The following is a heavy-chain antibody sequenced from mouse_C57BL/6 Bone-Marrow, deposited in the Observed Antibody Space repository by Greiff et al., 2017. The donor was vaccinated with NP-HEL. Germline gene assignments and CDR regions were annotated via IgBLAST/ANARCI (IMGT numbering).Heavy chain of an antibody. Sequence: EVQLVESGGGLVKPGGSLKLSCAASGFTFSDYGMHWVRQAPEKGLEWVAYISSGSSTIYYADTVKGRFTISRDNAKNTLFLQMTSLRSEDTAMYYCARREQYYGSDWYFDVWGTGTTVTVSS. V-gene: IGHV5-17*01. J-gene: IGHJ1*03. CDR1: GFTFSDYG. CDR3: ARREQYYGSDWYFDV. CDR2: ISSGSSTI. D-gene: IGHD1-1*01.